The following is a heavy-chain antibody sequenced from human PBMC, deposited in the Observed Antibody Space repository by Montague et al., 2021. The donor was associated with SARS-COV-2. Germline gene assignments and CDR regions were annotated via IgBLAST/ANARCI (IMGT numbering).Heavy chain of an antibody. D-gene: IGHD1-14*01. CDR1: GFTFSSYS. CDR3: AKQTGAQTSYYYYGMDV. J-gene: IGHJ6*02. CDR2: ISHDGSYK. V-gene: IGHV3-30*18. Sequence: SLRLSCAASGFTFSSYSMHWVRQSPGKGLEWVALISHDGSYKYYADSVKGRFTISRDNSKNTLYLQMNSLRGEDTAVYYCAKQTGAQTSYYYYGMDVWGQGTTVTVSS.